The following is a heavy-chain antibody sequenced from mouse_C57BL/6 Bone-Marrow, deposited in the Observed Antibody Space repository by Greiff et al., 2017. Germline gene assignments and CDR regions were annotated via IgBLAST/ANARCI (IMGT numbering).Heavy chain of an antibody. J-gene: IGHJ1*03. CDR3: AREIYYDYDGPYWYFDV. Sequence: QVQLQPGAELVMPGASVKLSCKASGYTFTSYWMHWVKQRPGQGLEWIGEIDPSDSYTNYNQKFKGKSTLTVDKSSSTAYMQLSSLTSEDSAVYYCAREIYYDYDGPYWYFDVWGTGTTVTVSS. CDR1: GYTFTSYW. D-gene: IGHD2-4*01. V-gene: IGHV1-69*01. CDR2: IDPSDSYT.